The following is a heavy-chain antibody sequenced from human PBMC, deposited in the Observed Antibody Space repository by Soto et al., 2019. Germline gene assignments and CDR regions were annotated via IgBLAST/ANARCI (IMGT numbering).Heavy chain of an antibody. D-gene: IGHD5-18*01. CDR3: AREDSYGSFDY. Sequence: QVQLVESGGGVVQPGRSLRLSCAASGFTFSSYAMHWVRQAPGKGLEWVAVISYDGSNKYYADSVKGRFTISRDNSKNTLYLQMNSLRAEDRAVYYCAREDSYGSFDYWGQETLVTVSS. V-gene: IGHV3-30-3*01. CDR2: ISYDGSNK. CDR1: GFTFSSYA. J-gene: IGHJ4*02.